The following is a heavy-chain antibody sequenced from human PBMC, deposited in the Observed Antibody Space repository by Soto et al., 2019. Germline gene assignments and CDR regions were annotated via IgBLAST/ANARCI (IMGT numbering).Heavy chain of an antibody. J-gene: IGHJ4*02. D-gene: IGHD6-19*01. V-gene: IGHV4-59*01. CDR3: ATYSVAGTLDY. Sequence: PSETLSLTCTVSGGSISSYYWSWIRQPPGKGLEWIGYIYYSGSTNYNPSLKSRVTISVDTSKNRFSLKLSSVTAADTAVYYCATYSVAGTLDYWGQGTLVTVSS. CDR1: GGSISSYY. CDR2: IYYSGST.